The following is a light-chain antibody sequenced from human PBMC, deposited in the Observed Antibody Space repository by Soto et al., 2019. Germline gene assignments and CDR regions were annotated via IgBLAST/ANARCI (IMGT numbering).Light chain of an antibody. V-gene: IGKV3-15*01. CDR1: QSIAGY. CDR2: GAS. Sequence: EIVLTQSPATLSLSPGERATLSCRASQSIAGYLAWYQKKPGQAPRLLIYGASTRATGIPARFSGSRSGTEFTLTISSLQSEDSAVYYCQQYHDWPPLTFGGGTKVDIK. CDR3: QQYHDWPPLT. J-gene: IGKJ4*01.